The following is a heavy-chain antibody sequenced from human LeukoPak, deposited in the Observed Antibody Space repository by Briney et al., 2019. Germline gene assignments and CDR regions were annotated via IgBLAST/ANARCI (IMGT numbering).Heavy chain of an antibody. Sequence: GESLKISCEASGYLFSGYWIAWGRQMPGAGLEWMGIIFPDDSDTRYSPSFEGQVTISADKSINRAYLQWSNLKASDTATYYCARQDASGSYDAFDFWGQGTTVTV. CDR1: GYLFSGYW. J-gene: IGHJ3*01. CDR2: IFPDDSDT. D-gene: IGHD2-2*01. CDR3: ARQDASGSYDAFDF. V-gene: IGHV5-51*01.